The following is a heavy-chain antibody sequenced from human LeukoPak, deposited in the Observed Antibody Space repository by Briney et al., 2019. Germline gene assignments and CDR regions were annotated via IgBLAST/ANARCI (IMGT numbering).Heavy chain of an antibody. CDR1: GGTFSSYA. CDR3: ARFPLGSGWYFDY. CDR2: IIPIFGTA. Sequence: SVKVSCKASGGTFSSYAISWVRQTPGQGLEWMGGIIPIFGTANYAQKFQGRVTITADESTSTACMELSSLRSEDTAVYYCARFPLGSGWYFDYWGQGTLVTVSS. J-gene: IGHJ4*02. D-gene: IGHD6-19*01. V-gene: IGHV1-69*13.